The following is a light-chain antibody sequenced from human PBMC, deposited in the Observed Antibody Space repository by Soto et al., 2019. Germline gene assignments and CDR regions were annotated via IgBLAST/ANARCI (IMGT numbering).Light chain of an antibody. J-gene: IGKJ4*01. CDR3: RERSSWPRLT. CDR2: DVS. CDR1: QSVSTS. Sequence: EIVLTQSPATLSLSPGERATLPCRASQSVSTSLARYQQRPGQAPRLLIDDVSNRAAGVPARFSGSGSGTDFTLTISSLETEDSAIYFCRERSSWPRLTFGGGTTVEIK. V-gene: IGKV3-11*01.